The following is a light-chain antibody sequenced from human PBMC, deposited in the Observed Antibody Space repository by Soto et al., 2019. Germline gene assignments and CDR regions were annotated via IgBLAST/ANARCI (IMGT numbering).Light chain of an antibody. CDR3: QQYNSYSEA. CDR1: QSISTW. Sequence: DIQMTHSPSTLSASIGDRVTITCRASQSISTWLAWYQQKPGKVPKVLIYKASSLERGVPSRFSGSGSGTEFTLTISSLQPEDFATYYCQQYNSYSEAFGQGTKVDIK. V-gene: IGKV1-5*03. CDR2: KAS. J-gene: IGKJ1*01.